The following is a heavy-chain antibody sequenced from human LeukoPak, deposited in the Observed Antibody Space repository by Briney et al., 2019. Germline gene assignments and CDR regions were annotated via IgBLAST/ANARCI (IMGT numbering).Heavy chain of an antibody. CDR1: GFTFSSYA. CDR2: ISGSGGST. V-gene: IGHV3-23*01. Sequence: RGSLRLSCAASGFTFSSYAMTWVRQAPGKGLEWVSTISGSGGSTYYADSVKGRFTISRDISKNTLYLQMNSLRVEDTAVYYCAKEGCSSGRDPFDYWGQGTLVTVSS. J-gene: IGHJ4*02. CDR3: AKEGCSSGRDPFDY. D-gene: IGHD6-19*01.